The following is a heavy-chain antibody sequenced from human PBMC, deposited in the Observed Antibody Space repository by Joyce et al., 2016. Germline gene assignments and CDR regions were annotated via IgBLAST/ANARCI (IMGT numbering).Heavy chain of an antibody. D-gene: IGHD5-12*01. CDR2: IYSNGKT. Sequence: EVQLVESGGKLKQPGGSLRLSCAASGFTVSSKHLTWVSIIYSNGKTKYADSVRGRFTIARDNSENTLYLQMNSLRAEDTAVYYCARGPGRSGYDHYFDYWGQGTLVTVSS. CDR1: GFTVSSKH. V-gene: IGHV3-53*01. J-gene: IGHJ4*02. CDR3: ARGPGRSGYDHYFDY.